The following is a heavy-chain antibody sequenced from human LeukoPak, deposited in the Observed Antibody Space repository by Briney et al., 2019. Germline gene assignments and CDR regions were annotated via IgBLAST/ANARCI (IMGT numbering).Heavy chain of an antibody. CDR3: AKQLGYCSDGSCYFPY. CDR1: GFTFSSSA. J-gene: IGHJ4*02. V-gene: IGHV3-23*01. Sequence: GGSLRLSCADSGFTFSSSAMSWVRQAPGKGLEWVSAISNNGGYTYYADSVQGRFTISRDNSKSTLCLQMNSLRAEDTAVYYCAKQLGYCSDGSCYFPYWGQGTLVTVSS. CDR2: ISNNGGYT. D-gene: IGHD2-15*01.